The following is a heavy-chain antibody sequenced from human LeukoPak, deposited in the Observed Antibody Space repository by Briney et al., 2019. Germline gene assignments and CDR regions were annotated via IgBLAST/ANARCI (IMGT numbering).Heavy chain of an antibody. CDR1: GYTFTNRG. CDR3: ARESGGNTMDGDY. CDR2: ISTYTGDT. V-gene: IGHV1-18*01. Sequence: ASVKVSCKASGYTFTNRGISWVRQAPGQGLEWMGWISTYTGDTNFAQNFQGRVTLTTDTTTSTAYMELRSLRSDDTAVYYCARESGGNTMDGDYWGQGTLVTVSS. J-gene: IGHJ4*02. D-gene: IGHD2-15*01.